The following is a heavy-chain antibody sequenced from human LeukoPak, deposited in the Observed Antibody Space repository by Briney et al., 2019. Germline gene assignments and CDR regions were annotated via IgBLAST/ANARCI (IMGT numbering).Heavy chain of an antibody. D-gene: IGHD6-13*01. V-gene: IGHV3-7*01. CDR1: GFTFSTYW. CDR2: IKQDGSEK. Sequence: PGGSLRLSCAASGFTFSTYWMSWVRQAPGKGLEWVANIKQDGSEKYYVDSVKGRFTISRDNAKHSLYLQMNSLRAEDTAMYYCARDSAGNDYWGQGTLVTVSS. CDR3: ARDSAGNDY. J-gene: IGHJ4*02.